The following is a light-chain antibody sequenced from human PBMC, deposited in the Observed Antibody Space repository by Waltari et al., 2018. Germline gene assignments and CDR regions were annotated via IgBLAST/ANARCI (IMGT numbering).Light chain of an antibody. CDR2: DAS. Sequence: EIVLTQSQATLSLSPGERATLSCRASQSVSSYLAWYKQKPGQAPRLRIYDASNRATGIPARFSGSGSGTDFTLTISSLEPEDFAVYYCQQRSNWPLTFGPGTKVDIK. J-gene: IGKJ3*01. CDR1: QSVSSY. V-gene: IGKV3-11*01. CDR3: QQRSNWPLT.